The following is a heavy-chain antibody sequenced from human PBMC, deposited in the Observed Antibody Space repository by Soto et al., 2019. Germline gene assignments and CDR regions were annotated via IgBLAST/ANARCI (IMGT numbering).Heavy chain of an antibody. CDR3: ASHRARIKNGQFDY. CDR1: GFTFSSYS. Sequence: PGGSLRLSCAASGFTFSSYSMNWVRQAPGKGLEWVSYISSSSSTIYYADSVKGRFTISRDNAKNSLYLQMNSLRDEDTAVYYCASHRARIKNGQFDYWGQGTLVTVSS. V-gene: IGHV3-48*02. J-gene: IGHJ4*02. CDR2: ISSSSSTI.